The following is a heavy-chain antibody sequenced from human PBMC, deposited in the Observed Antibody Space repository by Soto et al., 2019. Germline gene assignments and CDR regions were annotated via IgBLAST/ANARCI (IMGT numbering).Heavy chain of an antibody. J-gene: IGHJ3*02. CDR2: IIPVFGTA. Sequence: QVQLVQSGAAVKKPGSSVKVSCKASGATLDTFINFGITWVRRAPGQGLEWMGGIIPVFGTAHYALKFQGRLTISADEYTWTAYMELSSLRSEATAVYYGARGAATQIVVVMYEALEICGQGTMVTVSS. CDR3: ARGAATQIVVVMYEALEI. D-gene: IGHD3-22*01. V-gene: IGHV1-69*12. CDR1: GATLDTFINFG.